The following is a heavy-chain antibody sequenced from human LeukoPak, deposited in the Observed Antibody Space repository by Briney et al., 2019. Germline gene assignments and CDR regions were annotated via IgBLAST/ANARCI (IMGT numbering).Heavy chain of an antibody. D-gene: IGHD3-22*01. CDR1: GGTFSSYA. CDR2: INPSGGSA. CDR3: AREGQDDSSGFDY. Sequence: ASVKVSCKASGGTFSSYAISWVRQAPGQGLEWMGIINPSGGSASYAQKFQGRVTMTRDTSTSTVYMELSSLRSEDSAVYYCAREGQDDSSGFDYWGQGTLVTVSS. J-gene: IGHJ4*02. V-gene: IGHV1-46*01.